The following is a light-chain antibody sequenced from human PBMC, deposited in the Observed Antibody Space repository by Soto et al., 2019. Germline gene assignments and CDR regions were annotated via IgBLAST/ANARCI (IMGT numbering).Light chain of an antibody. CDR2: GAS. Sequence: DIVMTQSPATLSVSPGERATLSCRASQSVSNNLAWYQKKHGQAPRLLIYGASTRATGIPARFSGSGSGTEFTLTISSLQSEDFAFYYCQQYNNWWTFGQGTRVDIK. V-gene: IGKV3-15*01. J-gene: IGKJ1*01. CDR3: QQYNNWWT. CDR1: QSVSNN.